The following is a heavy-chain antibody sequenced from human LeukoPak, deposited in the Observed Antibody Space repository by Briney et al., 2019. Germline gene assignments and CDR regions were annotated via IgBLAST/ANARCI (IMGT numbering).Heavy chain of an antibody. D-gene: IGHD3-16*01. V-gene: IGHV1-46*01. CDR1: GYTFTSYY. CDR2: INPSGGST. J-gene: IGHJ5*02. Sequence: ASVKVSCKASGYTFTSYYMHWVRQAPGQGLEWMGIINPSGGSTSYAQKFQGRVTMTRDTSTSTDYMELSSLRSEDTAVYYCARDNLVEDTAWWFDPWGQGTLVTVSS. CDR3: ARDNLVEDTAWWFDP.